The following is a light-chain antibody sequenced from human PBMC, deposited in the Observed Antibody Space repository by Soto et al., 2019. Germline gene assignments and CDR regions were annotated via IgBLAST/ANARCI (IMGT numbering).Light chain of an antibody. V-gene: IGKV3-20*01. J-gene: IGKJ4*01. Sequence: EVVLAQSPCTLSLSPGERATLSCRASQSVSSSQLAWFQQKPGQAPRLLIYAASWRSAGITDRFSGSGSGTDFPLTIRRLEPADFAVYYCQQYASAPHTFGGGTKVEIK. CDR1: QSVSSSQ. CDR3: QQYASAPHT. CDR2: AAS.